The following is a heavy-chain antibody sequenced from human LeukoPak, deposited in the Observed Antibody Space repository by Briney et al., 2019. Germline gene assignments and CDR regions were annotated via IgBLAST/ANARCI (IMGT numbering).Heavy chain of an antibody. Sequence: GGSLRLSCAASGFTFSNYAMTWVRQAPGKGLEWVSVIYSGGNTYYADSVKGRFTISRDNSKNTLYLQLNSLRAEDTAVYYCARAAMVRGVDYFDSWGQGTLVTVSS. CDR2: IYSGGNT. CDR3: ARAAMVRGVDYFDS. CDR1: GFTFSNYA. J-gene: IGHJ4*02. D-gene: IGHD3-10*01. V-gene: IGHV3-66*01.